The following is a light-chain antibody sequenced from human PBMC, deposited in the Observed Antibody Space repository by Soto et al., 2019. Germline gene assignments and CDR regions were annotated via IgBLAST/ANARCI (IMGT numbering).Light chain of an antibody. CDR1: NLGQKY. CDR3: QAWETSTVV. V-gene: IGLV3-1*01. CDR2: QDN. J-gene: IGLJ2*01. Sequence: SYELTQPPSLSVSPGQTASITCSGDNLGQKYACWYQQKPGQSPVLVIYQDNKRPSGIPERFSGSNSGNTATLTISGTQAMDEADYYCQAWETSTVVFGGGTQLTVL.